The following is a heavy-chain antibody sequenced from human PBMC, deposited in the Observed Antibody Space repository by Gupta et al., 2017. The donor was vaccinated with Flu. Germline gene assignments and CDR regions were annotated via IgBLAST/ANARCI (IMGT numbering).Heavy chain of an antibody. J-gene: IGHJ4*02. V-gene: IGHV3-30*18. CDR2: ISYDGSNK. D-gene: IGHD2-2*01. Sequence: KGLEWVAVISYDGSNKYYADSVRGRFTISRDNSKNTLYLQMNSLRAEDTAVYYCAKDRNRYCSSTSCYEFDYWGQGTLVTVSS. CDR3: AKDRNRYCSSTSCYEFDY.